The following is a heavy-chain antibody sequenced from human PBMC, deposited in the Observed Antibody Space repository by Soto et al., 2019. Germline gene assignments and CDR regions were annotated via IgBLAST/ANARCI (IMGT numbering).Heavy chain of an antibody. CDR3: ARDRCSGGSCYSDY. CDR2: IYSGGST. CDR1: GFTVSSNY. J-gene: IGHJ4*02. V-gene: IGHV3-53*01. Sequence: GGSLRLSCAASGFTVSSNYMSWVRQAPGKGLEWVSVIYSGGSTYYADSVKGRFTISRDNSKNTLYLQMDSLRAEDTAVYHCARDRCSGGSCYSDYWGQGTLVTSPQ. D-gene: IGHD2-15*01.